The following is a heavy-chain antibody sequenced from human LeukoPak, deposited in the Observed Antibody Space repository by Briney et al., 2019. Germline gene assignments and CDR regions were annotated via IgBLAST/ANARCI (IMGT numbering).Heavy chain of an antibody. CDR3: ARDDYHGNYYYYYGMDV. Sequence: SGGSLRLSCAASGFTFSSYWMSWVRQAPGKGLEWVANIKQDGSEKYYEDSVKGRFTISRDNAKNSLYLQMNSLRAEDTAVYYCARDDYHGNYYYYYGMDVWGQGTTVTVSS. J-gene: IGHJ6*02. CDR2: IKQDGSEK. CDR1: GFTFSSYW. D-gene: IGHD4-11*01. V-gene: IGHV3-7*01.